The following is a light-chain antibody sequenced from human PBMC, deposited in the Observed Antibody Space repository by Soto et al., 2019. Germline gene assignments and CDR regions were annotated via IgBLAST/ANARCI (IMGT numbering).Light chain of an antibody. CDR2: WAS. J-gene: IGKJ4*01. CDR1: QSVLYSSNNKNY. CDR3: QQYYSTPQT. Sequence: DIVMTQSPDSLAVSLGERATINCKSSQSVLYSSNNKNYLAWYQQKPGQPLKLLIYWASTRESGVPDRFSGSGSGTDFTLSISSLQAEDVAVYYCQQYYSTPQTFGGGTKVEIK. V-gene: IGKV4-1*01.